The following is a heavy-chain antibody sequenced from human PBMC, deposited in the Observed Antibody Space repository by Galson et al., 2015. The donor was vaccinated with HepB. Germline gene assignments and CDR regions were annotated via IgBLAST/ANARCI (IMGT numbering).Heavy chain of an antibody. CDR3: ARAEVTGPILFDY. J-gene: IGHJ4*02. CDR2: SRNKAHSHTT. Sequence: SLRLSCAASGFTFSDHYMDWVRQSPGKGLEWVGRSRNKAHSHTTEYAASVKGRFTISRDDSKNSLYLQMNSLRTEDTAIYYCARAEVTGPILFDYWGQGTLVTVSS. D-gene: IGHD1-20*01. V-gene: IGHV3-72*01. CDR1: GFTFSDHY.